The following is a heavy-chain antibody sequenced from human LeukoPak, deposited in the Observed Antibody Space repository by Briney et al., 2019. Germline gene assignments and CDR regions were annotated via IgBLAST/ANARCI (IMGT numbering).Heavy chain of an antibody. V-gene: IGHV4-34*01. CDR2: INHSGST. CDR1: GGSFSGYY. CDR3: ARVSFTVTTFDY. J-gene: IGHJ4*02. Sequence: SETLSLTCAVYGGSFSGYYWSWIRQPPGKGLEWIGEINHSGSTNYNPSLKSRVTISVGTSKNQFSLKLSSVTAADTAVYYCARVSFTVTTFDYWGQGTLVTVSS. D-gene: IGHD4-17*01.